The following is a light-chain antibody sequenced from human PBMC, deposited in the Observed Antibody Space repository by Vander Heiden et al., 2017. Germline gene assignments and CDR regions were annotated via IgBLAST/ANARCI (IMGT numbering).Light chain of an antibody. CDR1: QSVSSY. CDR3: LQRSNWPPS. J-gene: IGKJ4*01. CDR2: DAS. Sequence: EIVLTQSPATRSLSPGERATLSCRASQSVSSYLAWYQQKPGQAPRLLIYDASNRATGIPARFSGSGSGTDFTLTISSLEPEDFAVYYCLQRSNWPPSFGGGTKVEIK. V-gene: IGKV3-11*01.